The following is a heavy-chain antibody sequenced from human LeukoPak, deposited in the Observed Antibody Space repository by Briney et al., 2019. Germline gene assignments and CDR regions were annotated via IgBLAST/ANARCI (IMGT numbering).Heavy chain of an antibody. J-gene: IGHJ4*02. CDR2: ISGSGGST. D-gene: IGHD1-14*01. CDR3: ARDRHGTYDY. V-gene: IGHV3-23*01. CDR1: GFTFSSYA. Sequence: GGSLRLSCAVSGFTFSSYAMSWVRQAPGKGLEWVSAISGSGGSTYYADSVKGRFTISRDKSKNTLYLQMNSLRLEDTAVYYCARDRHGTYDYWGQGTLVTVSS.